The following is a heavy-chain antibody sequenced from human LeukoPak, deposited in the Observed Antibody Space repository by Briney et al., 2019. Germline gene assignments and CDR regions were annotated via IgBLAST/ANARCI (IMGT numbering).Heavy chain of an antibody. CDR1: GFTFSSYG. Sequence: PGGSLRLSCAASGFTFSSYGMHWVRQAPGKGLEWVAVIWYDGSNKYYADSMKGRFTISRDNSKNTLYLQMNSLRAEDTAVYYCAREDGVLDAFDIWGQGTMVTVSS. D-gene: IGHD4-17*01. CDR2: IWYDGSNK. V-gene: IGHV3-33*01. CDR3: AREDGVLDAFDI. J-gene: IGHJ3*02.